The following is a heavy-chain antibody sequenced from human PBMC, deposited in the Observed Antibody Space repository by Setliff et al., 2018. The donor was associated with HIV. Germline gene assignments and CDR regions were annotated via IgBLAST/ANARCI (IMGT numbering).Heavy chain of an antibody. D-gene: IGHD2-15*01. CDR3: ARVVGVAPYYYMDV. J-gene: IGHJ6*03. V-gene: IGHV3-33*01. CDR1: GFTFSSYG. CDR2: IWYDGSNK. Sequence: GGSLRLSCAASGFTFSSYGMHWVRQAPGKGLEWVAVIWYDGSNKYYADSVKGRFTISRDNAKNSLSLQMNSLRAEDTGVYYCARVVGVAPYYYMDVWGKGTTVTVSS.